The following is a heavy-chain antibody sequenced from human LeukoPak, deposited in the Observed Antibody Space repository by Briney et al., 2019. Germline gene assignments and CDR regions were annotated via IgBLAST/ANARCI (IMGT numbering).Heavy chain of an antibody. J-gene: IGHJ4*02. D-gene: IGHD5-24*01. CDR3: ARDGDGYNPPV. Sequence: GGSLRLSCAASGFTVSSNYMSWVRQAPGKGLEWVSVIYIGYSTYYADSVKAPFTISRHNSKNTLYLQMNSLRAEDTAVYYCARDGDGYNPPVWGQGTLVTVSS. CDR1: GFTVSSNY. V-gene: IGHV3-53*01. CDR2: IYIGYST.